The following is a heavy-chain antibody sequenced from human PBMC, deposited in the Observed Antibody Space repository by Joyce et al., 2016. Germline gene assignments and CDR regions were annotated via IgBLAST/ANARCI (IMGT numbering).Heavy chain of an antibody. CDR3: ARQVSLDY. D-gene: IGHD5/OR15-5a*01. J-gene: IGHJ4*02. V-gene: IGHV5-51*01. CDR1: GYDFTNHW. Sequence: EVQLVQSGAEVKKPGESLKISCKASGYDFTNHWIAWVRQMPGEGLEWMGVIFPCDSDTRYNPSFQGQVTISADKSITTAYLQWSSLKASDTAIYYCARQVSLDYWGQGTLVTVSS. CDR2: IFPCDSDT.